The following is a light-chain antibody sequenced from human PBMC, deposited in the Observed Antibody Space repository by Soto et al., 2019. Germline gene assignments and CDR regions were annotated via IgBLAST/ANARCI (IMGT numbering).Light chain of an antibody. CDR1: SGHSSYA. Sequence: QLVLTQSPSASASLGASVKLTCTLSSGHSSYAIAWHQQQPEKGPRYLMKLNSDGSHSKGDGIPDRFSGSSSGAERYLAISSLPSEDEADYSCQTWGTGIWVFGGGTKVTVL. V-gene: IGLV4-69*01. CDR3: QTWGTGIWV. CDR2: LNSDGSH. J-gene: IGLJ3*02.